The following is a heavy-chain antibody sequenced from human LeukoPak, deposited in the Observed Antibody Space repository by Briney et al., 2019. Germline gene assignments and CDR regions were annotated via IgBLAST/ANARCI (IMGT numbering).Heavy chain of an antibody. V-gene: IGHV3-23*01. CDR2: ISGSGGST. D-gene: IGHD1-26*01. J-gene: IGHJ4*02. CDR1: GFTFSSYA. CDR3: AKESSGSYYSSDY. Sequence: GGSLRLSRAASGFTFSSYAMSWVRQAPGKGLEWVSAISGSGGSTYYADSVKGRFTISRDNSKNTLYLQMNSLRAEDTAVYHCAKESSGSYYSSDYWGQGTLVTVSS.